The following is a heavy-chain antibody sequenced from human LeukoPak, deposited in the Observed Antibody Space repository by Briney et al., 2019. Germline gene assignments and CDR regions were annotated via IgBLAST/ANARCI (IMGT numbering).Heavy chain of an antibody. CDR2: ISGSGGST. CDR3: AKAYGSGSYPPSDY. V-gene: IGHV3-23*01. D-gene: IGHD3-10*01. J-gene: IGHJ4*02. Sequence: GGSLRLSCAASGFTFSSYAMSWVRQAPGKGLEWVSAISGSGGSTYYADSVKGRFTISRDNSKNTLYLQMNSLRAEDTVVYYCAKAYGSGSYPPSDYWGQGTLVTVSS. CDR1: GFTFSSYA.